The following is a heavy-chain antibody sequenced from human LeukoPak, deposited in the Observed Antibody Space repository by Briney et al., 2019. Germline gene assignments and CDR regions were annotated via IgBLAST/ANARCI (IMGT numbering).Heavy chain of an antibody. CDR1: GYTFTSYG. D-gene: IGHD2-2*01. Sequence: ASVKVSCKASGYTFTSYGISWVRQAPGQGLEWMGWISAYNGNTNYAQKFQGRVTMTEDTSTDTAYMELSSLRSEDTAVYYCATNRGGPAVLDYYYMDVWGKGTTVTVSS. CDR3: ATNRGGPAVLDYYYMDV. CDR2: ISAYNGNT. V-gene: IGHV1-18*01. J-gene: IGHJ6*03.